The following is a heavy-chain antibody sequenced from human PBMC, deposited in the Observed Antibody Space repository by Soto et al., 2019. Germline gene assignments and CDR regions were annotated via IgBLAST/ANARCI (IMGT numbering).Heavy chain of an antibody. D-gene: IGHD5-12*01. CDR2: IYWGDDK. CDR3: ANSSRWLQHRDAFDI. CDR1: GFSLRSSGMG. V-gene: IGHV2-5*02. Sequence: QITLKESGPTVVKPTQTLTLTCTFSGFSLRSSGMGVGWIRRPPGKALEWMALIYWGDDKRYSPSLKSRLNITKATFKNQVVLTMTNMDPVDTATYLCANSSRWLQHRDAFDIWGQGTMVTVSS. J-gene: IGHJ3*02.